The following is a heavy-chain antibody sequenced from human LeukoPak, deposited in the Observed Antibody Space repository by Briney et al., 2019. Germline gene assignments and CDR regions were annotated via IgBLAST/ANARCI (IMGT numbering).Heavy chain of an antibody. Sequence: GGSLRLSCAASGFTFSSYEMNWVRQAPGKGLEWASYISSSGSTIYYADSVKGRFTISRDNAKNSLYLQMNSLRAEDTAVYYCARIGWFGEWIFDYWGQGTLVTVSS. J-gene: IGHJ4*02. CDR1: GFTFSSYE. CDR2: ISSSGSTI. CDR3: ARIGWFGEWIFDY. D-gene: IGHD3-10*01. V-gene: IGHV3-48*03.